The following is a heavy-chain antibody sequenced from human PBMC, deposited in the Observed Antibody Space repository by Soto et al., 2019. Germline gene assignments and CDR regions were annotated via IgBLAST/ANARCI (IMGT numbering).Heavy chain of an antibody. Sequence: PXGSLRLSGAASGFIFTNYAMNWVRQAPGKGPEWVSVIGGRGNSAYYADSVQVRFTISRDNSKNTLSLQMSSLTADDTDRYYCVREGRGSFDFWGRGTMVTV. J-gene: IGHJ3*01. CDR3: VREGRGSFDF. D-gene: IGHD5-12*01. CDR1: GFIFTNYA. V-gene: IGHV3-23*01. CDR2: IGGRGNSA.